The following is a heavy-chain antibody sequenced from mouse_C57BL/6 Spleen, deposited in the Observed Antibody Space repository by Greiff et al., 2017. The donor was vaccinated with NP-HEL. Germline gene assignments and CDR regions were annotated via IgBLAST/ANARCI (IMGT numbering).Heavy chain of an antibody. CDR3: ARSDYYGSSYGWFAY. J-gene: IGHJ3*01. CDR1: GYTFTSYW. D-gene: IGHD1-1*01. V-gene: IGHV1-55*01. CDR2: IYPGSGST. Sequence: QVQLQQPGAELVKPGASVKMSCKASGYTFTSYWITWVKQRPGQGLEWMGDIYPGSGSTNYNEKFKSKATLTVDTSSSTAYMQLSSLTSEDSAVYNCARSDYYGSSYGWFAYWGQGTLVTVSA.